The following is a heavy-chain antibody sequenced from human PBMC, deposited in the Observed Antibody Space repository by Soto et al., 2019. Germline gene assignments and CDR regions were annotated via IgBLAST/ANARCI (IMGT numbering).Heavy chain of an antibody. CDR1: GFTFSSYG. CDR3: ARDRSRRLVLSHAFDI. D-gene: IGHD6-19*01. Sequence: QVQLVESGGGVVQPGRSLRLSCAASGFTFSSYGMHWVRQAPGKGLEWVAVIWYDGSNKYYADSVKGRFTISRDNSKNTLYLQMNSRRAEDTAVYYCARDRSRRLVLSHAFDIWGRGTMVTVSS. CDR2: IWYDGSNK. V-gene: IGHV3-33*01. J-gene: IGHJ3*02.